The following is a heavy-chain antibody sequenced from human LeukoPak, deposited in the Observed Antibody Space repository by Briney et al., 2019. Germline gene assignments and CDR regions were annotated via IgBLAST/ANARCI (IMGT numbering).Heavy chain of an antibody. J-gene: IGHJ4*02. CDR1: GYTFTGYH. CDR3: ASQPGIAKHFDY. CDR2: INPNSGGT. Sequence: ASVKVSCKASGYTFTGYHMHWVRQAPGQGLEWMGWINPNSGGTNYAQKFQGRVTMTRDTSISTAYMELSRLRSDDTAVYYCASQPGIAKHFDYWGQGTLVTVSS. V-gene: IGHV1-2*02. D-gene: IGHD6-13*01.